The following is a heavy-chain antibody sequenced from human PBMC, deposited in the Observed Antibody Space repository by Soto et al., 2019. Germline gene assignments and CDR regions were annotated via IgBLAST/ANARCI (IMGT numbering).Heavy chain of an antibody. J-gene: IGHJ4*02. D-gene: IGHD2-21*02. V-gene: IGHV1-69*12. CDR2: IIPIFGTA. CDR1: GGTFSSYA. CDR3: ASTGRVVTLSSGDY. Sequence: QVQLVQSGAEVKKPGSSVKVSCKASGGTFSSYAISWVRQAPGQGLEWMGGIIPIFGTANYAQKFQGRVTITADESTSTAYMERSSLRSEDTAVYYCASTGRVVTLSSGDYWGQGTLVTVSS.